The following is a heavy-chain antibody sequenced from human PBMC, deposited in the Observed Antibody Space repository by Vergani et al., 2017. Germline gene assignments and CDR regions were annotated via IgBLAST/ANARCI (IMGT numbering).Heavy chain of an antibody. J-gene: IGHJ4*02. Sequence: EVQLLESGGGLVQPGGSLRLSCAASGFPFSSYAMSWVRQAPGKGLEWVSAISGSGGSTYYADSVKGRFTISSDNSKNTLYLQMNSLRAEDTAVYYCAKGGLFCSSTSCFYYYFDYWGQGTLVTVSS. CDR3: AKGGLFCSSTSCFYYYFDY. CDR1: GFPFSSYA. V-gene: IGHV3-23*01. D-gene: IGHD2-2*01. CDR2: ISGSGGST.